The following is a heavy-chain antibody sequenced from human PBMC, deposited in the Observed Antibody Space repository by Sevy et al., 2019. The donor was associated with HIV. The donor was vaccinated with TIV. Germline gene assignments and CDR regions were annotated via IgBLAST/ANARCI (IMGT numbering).Heavy chain of an antibody. CDR3: ARSGGSYDYGMDV. J-gene: IGHJ6*02. D-gene: IGHD1-26*01. CDR1: GFSFNMYW. CDR2: IKRDGSEK. V-gene: IGHV3-7*01. Sequence: GGSLRLSCTASGFSFNMYWMSWVRQAPGQGLEWVAHIKRDGSEKYYVDSVRGRFTISRDNAKNSLYLQMNSLRAEDTAVYYCARSGGSYDYGMDVWGQGTTVTVSS.